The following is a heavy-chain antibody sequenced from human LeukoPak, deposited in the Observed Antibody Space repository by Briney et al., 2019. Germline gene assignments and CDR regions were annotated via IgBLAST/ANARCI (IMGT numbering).Heavy chain of an antibody. CDR3: ARDGAFRVYDY. D-gene: IGHD3-3*02. J-gene: IGHJ4*02. V-gene: IGHV3-7*01. CDR1: GFTFSSYW. CDR2: IKQDGNEK. Sequence: GGSLRLSCAASGFTFSSYWMTWVRQAPGKGLEWVASIKQDGNEKYYVDSVKGRFTISRDNARNSLYLQMSSLRADDTAVYYCARDGAFRVYDYWGQGTLVTVSS.